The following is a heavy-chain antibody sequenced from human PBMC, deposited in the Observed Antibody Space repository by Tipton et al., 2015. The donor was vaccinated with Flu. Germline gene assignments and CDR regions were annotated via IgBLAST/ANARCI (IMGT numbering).Heavy chain of an antibody. D-gene: IGHD2-21*01. CDR1: GFTLSTYW. V-gene: IGHV3-7*03. Sequence: SLRLSCAASGFTLSTYWMTWVRQAPGKGLEWVANINQDGSEKYYVDSVKGRFTISRDNAKKSLSLQMNSLRADDTAVYYCAAFCGGDCYNFNAWGQGTLVTVSP. CDR3: AAFCGGDCYNFNA. J-gene: IGHJ5*02. CDR2: INQDGSEK.